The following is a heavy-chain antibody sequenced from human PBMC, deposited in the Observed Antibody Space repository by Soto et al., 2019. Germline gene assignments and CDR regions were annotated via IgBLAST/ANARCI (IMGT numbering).Heavy chain of an antibody. Sequence: GASVKVSCKASGYTFTSYGISWVRQAPGQGLEWMGWISAYNGNTNYAQELQGRVTMTTDTSTSTAYMELRSLRSDDTAVYYCARDEVHLGDPYYFDYWGQGTLVTVSS. D-gene: IGHD3-16*01. J-gene: IGHJ4*02. CDR2: ISAYNGNT. CDR1: GYTFTSYG. CDR3: ARDEVHLGDPYYFDY. V-gene: IGHV1-18*01.